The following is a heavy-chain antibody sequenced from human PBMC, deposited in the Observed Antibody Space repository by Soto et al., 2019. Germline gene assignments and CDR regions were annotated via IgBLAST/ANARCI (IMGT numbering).Heavy chain of an antibody. J-gene: IGHJ4*02. D-gene: IGHD3-22*01. CDR2: ISYDGSNK. V-gene: IGHV3-30-3*01. CDR1: GFTFSSYA. CDR3: ARSMIVVVIKGSPIDY. Sequence: GGSLRLSCAASGFTFSSYAMHWVRQAPGKGLEWVAVISYDGSNKYYADSVKGRFTISRDNSKNTLYLQMNSLRAEDTAVYYCARSMIVVVIKGSPIDYWGQGTLVTVSS.